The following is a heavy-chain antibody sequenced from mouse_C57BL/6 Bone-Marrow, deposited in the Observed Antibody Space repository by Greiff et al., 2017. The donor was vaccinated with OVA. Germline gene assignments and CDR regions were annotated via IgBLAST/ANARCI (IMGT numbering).Heavy chain of an antibody. CDR2: IDPSDSET. V-gene: IGHV1-52*01. CDR3: ARGGGSSPWYFDV. D-gene: IGHD1-1*01. J-gene: IGHJ1*03. CDR1: GYTFTSYW. Sequence: QVQLQQSGAELVRPGSSVKLSCKASGYTFTSYWMHWVKQRPIQGLEWIGNIDPSDSETHYNQKFKDKATLTVDKSSSTAYMQLSSLTSEDSAVYYCARGGGSSPWYFDVWGTGTTVTVSS.